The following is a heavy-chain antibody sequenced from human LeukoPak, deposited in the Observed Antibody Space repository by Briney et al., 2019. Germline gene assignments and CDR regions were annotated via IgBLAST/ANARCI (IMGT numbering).Heavy chain of an antibody. CDR1: GFTFSNYW. J-gene: IGHJ4*02. Sequence: PGGSLRLSCAASGFTFSNYWIHWVRQAPGKGLVWVSRINSDGSSTYYADSVKGRFTISRDNSKNTLYLQMNSLRAEDTAVYYCAKLSRVVVAAAFDYWGQGTLVTVSS. CDR2: INSDGSST. V-gene: IGHV3-74*01. CDR3: AKLSRVVVAAAFDY. D-gene: IGHD2-15*01.